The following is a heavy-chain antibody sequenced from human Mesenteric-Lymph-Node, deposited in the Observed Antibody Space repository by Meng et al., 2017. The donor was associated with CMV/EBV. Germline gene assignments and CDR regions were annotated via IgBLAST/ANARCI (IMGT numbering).Heavy chain of an antibody. V-gene: IGHV5-51*01. CDR3: GRRYCTGTGCYAPLDY. J-gene: IGHJ4*02. Sequence: GGSLRLSCKASGYSFTNYWIAWVRQMPGKGLEWVGIIYPDDSDSRYSPSFQGQVTISADKSISTVYLEWTSLEASDSAMYYCGRRYCTGTGCYAPLDYWGQGTLVTVSS. CDR1: GYSFTNYW. CDR2: IYPDDSDS. D-gene: IGHD2-2*01.